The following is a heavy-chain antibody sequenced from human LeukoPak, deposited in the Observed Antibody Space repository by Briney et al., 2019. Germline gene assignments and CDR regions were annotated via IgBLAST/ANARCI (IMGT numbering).Heavy chain of an antibody. CDR2: INTNTGNP. D-gene: IGHD3-9*01. J-gene: IGHJ4*02. CDR1: GYTLTSYA. V-gene: IGHV7-4-1*02. Sequence: APVKVSCKASGYTLTSYAMNWVRQAPGQGLEWMGWINTNTGNPTYAQGFTGRFVFSLDTSVSTAYLQISSLKAEDTAVYYCARGAVDILTGYWLYWGQGTLVTVSS. CDR3: ARGAVDILTGYWLY.